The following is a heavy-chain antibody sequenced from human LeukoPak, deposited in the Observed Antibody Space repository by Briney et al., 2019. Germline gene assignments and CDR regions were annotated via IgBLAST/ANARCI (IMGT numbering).Heavy chain of an antibody. J-gene: IGHJ5*01. Sequence: GGSLRLSCAGSGFALKRYSLSWVRQAPGKGLEWVSSISSASAYIYYADSVKGRFTISSDNVDNVVYLQMNSLGAEDTAVYYCARVAVSGPTGWFDSWGQGTLVIVSS. V-gene: IGHV3-21*01. CDR3: ARVAVSGPTGWFDS. D-gene: IGHD2-8*02. CDR1: GFALKRYS. CDR2: ISSASAYI.